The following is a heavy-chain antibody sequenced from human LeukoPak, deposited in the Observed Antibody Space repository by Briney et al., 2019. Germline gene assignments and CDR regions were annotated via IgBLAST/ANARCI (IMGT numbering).Heavy chain of an antibody. D-gene: IGHD2-8*02. V-gene: IGHV4-4*07. Sequence: ASETLSLTCTVSGGSISSYYWSWIRQPAGKGLEWIGRIYTSGSTNYNPSLKSRVTMSVDTSKDQFSLKLSSVTAADTAVYYCARDTGGRGRLDAFDIWGQGTMVTVSS. J-gene: IGHJ3*02. CDR3: ARDTGGRGRLDAFDI. CDR2: IYTSGST. CDR1: GGSISSYY.